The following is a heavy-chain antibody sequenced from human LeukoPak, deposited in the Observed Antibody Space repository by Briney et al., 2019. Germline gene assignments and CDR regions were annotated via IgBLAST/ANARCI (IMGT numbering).Heavy chain of an antibody. V-gene: IGHV4-39*01. CDR3: ARHASVDGNWPRPLDY. CDR1: GGSISSSPYY. Sequence: PSETLSLTCTVSGGSISSSPYYWGWIRQPPGKGLEWIGNIYYSGSTYYNPSLKTRVTISVDTSKNQFSLKLTSVTAADTAVHYCARHASVDGNWPRPLDYWGKGSLVTVSS. CDR2: IYYSGST. J-gene: IGHJ4*02. D-gene: IGHD6-19*01.